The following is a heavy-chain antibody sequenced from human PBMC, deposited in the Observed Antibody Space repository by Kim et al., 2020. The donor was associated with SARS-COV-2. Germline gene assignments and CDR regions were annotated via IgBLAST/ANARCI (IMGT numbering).Heavy chain of an antibody. CDR1: GFKFVKFA. Sequence: GGSLRLSCATSGFKFVKFAMAWVRQAPGKGPEWVSGVSPGGDPYYADSVKGRFTISRDSTKNMIYLQMSSLRVEDSAVYYCAKLGDDMRLIVDRWGQGTLVTVSS. J-gene: IGHJ5*02. V-gene: IGHV3-23*01. D-gene: IGHD2-21*01. CDR3: AKLGDDMRLIVDR. CDR2: VSPGGDP.